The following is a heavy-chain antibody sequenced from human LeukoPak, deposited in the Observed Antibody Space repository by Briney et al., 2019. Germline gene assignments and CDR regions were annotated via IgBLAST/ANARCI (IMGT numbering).Heavy chain of an antibody. CDR1: GGSISSYY. D-gene: IGHD6-19*01. CDR2: IYTSGGT. CDR3: ARDPQAVAGGRSYYYYYMDV. J-gene: IGHJ6*03. V-gene: IGHV4-4*07. Sequence: PSETLSLTCTVSGGSISSYYWSWIRQPAGKGLEWIGRIYTSGGTNYNPSLKSRVTMSVDTSKNQFSLKLSSVTAADTAVYYCARDPQAVAGGRSYYYYYMDVWGKGTTVTVSS.